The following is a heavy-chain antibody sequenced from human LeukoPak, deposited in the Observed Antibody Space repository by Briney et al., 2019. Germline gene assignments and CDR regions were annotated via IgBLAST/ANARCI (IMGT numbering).Heavy chain of an antibody. CDR3: ARERKYYYDSSGYHVIAFDI. CDR1: GGSFSGYY. D-gene: IGHD3-22*01. V-gene: IGHV4-34*01. J-gene: IGHJ3*02. Sequence: SETLSLTCAVYGGSFSGYYWSWIRQPPGKGLEWIGEINHSGSTNYNPSLKSRVTISVDTSRNQFSLKLSSVTAADTAVYYCARERKYYYDSSGYHVIAFDIWGQGTMVTVSS. CDR2: INHSGST.